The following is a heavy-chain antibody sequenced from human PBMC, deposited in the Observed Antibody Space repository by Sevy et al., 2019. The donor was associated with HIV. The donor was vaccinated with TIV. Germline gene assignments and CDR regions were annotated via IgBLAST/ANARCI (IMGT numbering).Heavy chain of an antibody. Sequence: GGSLRLSCAASGFTFSGSAMHWVRQASGKGLEWVGRIRSKANSYATAYAASVKGRFTISRDDSKNTAYLQMNSLKTEDTAVYYCTRPDYYDSSRSSDWGQGTLVTVSS. CDR2: IRSKANSYAT. CDR1: GFTFSGSA. CDR3: TRPDYYDSSRSSD. D-gene: IGHD3-22*01. V-gene: IGHV3-73*01. J-gene: IGHJ4*02.